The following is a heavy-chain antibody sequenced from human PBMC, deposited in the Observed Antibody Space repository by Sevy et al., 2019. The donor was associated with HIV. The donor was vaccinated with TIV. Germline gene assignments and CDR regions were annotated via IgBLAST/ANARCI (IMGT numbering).Heavy chain of an antibody. V-gene: IGHV3-48*01. Sequence: GGSLRLSCAASGFTFSSYSMNWVRQAPGKGLEWVSYISSSSSTIYYADSVKGRFTISRDNAKNSLYLQMNSLRAEDTAVYYCARDWGTVGVVAAKHYYGMDVWGQGTTVTVSS. CDR2: ISSSSSTI. J-gene: IGHJ6*02. CDR1: GFTFSSYS. D-gene: IGHD2-15*01. CDR3: ARDWGTVGVVAAKHYYGMDV.